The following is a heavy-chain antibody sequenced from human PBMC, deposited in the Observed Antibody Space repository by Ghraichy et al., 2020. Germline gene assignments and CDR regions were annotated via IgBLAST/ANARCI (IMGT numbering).Heavy chain of an antibody. CDR2: ISWDGGST. V-gene: IGHV3-43*01. D-gene: IGHD3-3*01. J-gene: IGHJ4*02. CDR3: AKEMTYYDFWSGYYTAEKTRGGGIDY. Sequence: GGSLRLSCAASGFTFDDYTMHWVRQAPGKGLEWVSLISWDGGSTYYADSVKGRFTISRDNSKNSLYLQMNSLRTEDTALYYCAKEMTYYDFWSGYYTAEKTRGGGIDYWGQGTLVTVSS. CDR1: GFTFDDYT.